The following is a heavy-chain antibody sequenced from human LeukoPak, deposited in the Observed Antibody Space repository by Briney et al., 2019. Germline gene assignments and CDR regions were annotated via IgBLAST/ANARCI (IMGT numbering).Heavy chain of an antibody. V-gene: IGHV3-30*18. CDR2: ISYDGSNK. CDR1: GFTFSSYG. J-gene: IGHJ6*02. CDR3: AKDFGSGSPLMDV. D-gene: IGHD3-3*01. Sequence: GGSLRLSCAASGFTFSSYGMHWVRQAPGKGLEWVAVISYDGSNKYYADSVKGRFTISRDNSKNTLYLQMNSLRAEDTAVYYCAKDFGSGSPLMDVWGQGITVTVSS.